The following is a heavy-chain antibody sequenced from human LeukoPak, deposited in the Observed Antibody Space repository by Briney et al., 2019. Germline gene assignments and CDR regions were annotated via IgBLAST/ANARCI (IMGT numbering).Heavy chain of an antibody. CDR3: ARCVTWFDP. Sequence: SETLSLTCAVYGGSFSGYYWSWIRQPPGKGLEWIGEINHSGSTNYNPSLKSRVTISVDTSKNQFSLKLSSVTAADTAVYYCARCVTWFDPWGQGTLVTVSS. CDR1: GGSFSGYY. CDR2: INHSGST. V-gene: IGHV4-34*01. J-gene: IGHJ5*02.